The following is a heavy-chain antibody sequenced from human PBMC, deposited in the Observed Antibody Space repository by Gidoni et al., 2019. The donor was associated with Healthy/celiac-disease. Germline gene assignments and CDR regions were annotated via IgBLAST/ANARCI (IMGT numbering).Heavy chain of an antibody. CDR2: IHWDDDQ. D-gene: IGHD4-17*01. Sequence: QITLKESGPTLVKPPQTLTLTCTFSGFSPSTSGVGVGWILQPPGKALEWLALIHWDDDQRHSPSLKSRLTITKDTSKNQVVLTMTNMYPVDTATYCCAHRRGFYGDRYYYYCGMDVWGQGTTVTVSS. CDR1: GFSPSTSGVG. V-gene: IGHV2-5*02. CDR3: AHRRGFYGDRYYYYCGMDV. J-gene: IGHJ6*02.